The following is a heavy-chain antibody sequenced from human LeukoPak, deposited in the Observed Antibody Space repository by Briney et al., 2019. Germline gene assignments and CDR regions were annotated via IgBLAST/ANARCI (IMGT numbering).Heavy chain of an antibody. CDR2: INPSGGST. CDR1: GYTFTSYY. D-gene: IGHD2-2*01. Sequence: ASVKVSCKASGYTFTSYYMHWVRQAPGRGLEWMGIINPSGGSTSYAQKFQGRVTMTRDTSTSTAYMELRSLRSDDTAVYYCARVQRGSTSAIDYWGQGTLVTVSS. J-gene: IGHJ4*02. CDR3: ARVQRGSTSAIDY. V-gene: IGHV1-46*01.